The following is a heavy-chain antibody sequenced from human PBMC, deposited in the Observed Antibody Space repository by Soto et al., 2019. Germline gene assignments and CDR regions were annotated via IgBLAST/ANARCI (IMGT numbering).Heavy chain of an antibody. CDR3: AKRRERYYDFWSARAHRWFDP. J-gene: IGHJ5*02. Sequence: SETLSLTGAVCGGSFSGYYWSWIRQPPWKGLEWIGEINHSGSTNYNPSLKSRVTISVDTSKNQFSLKLSSVTAADTAVYYCAKRRERYYDFWSARAHRWFDPCGQGTLVTVSS. CDR2: INHSGST. V-gene: IGHV4-34*01. D-gene: IGHD3-3*01. CDR1: GGSFSGYY.